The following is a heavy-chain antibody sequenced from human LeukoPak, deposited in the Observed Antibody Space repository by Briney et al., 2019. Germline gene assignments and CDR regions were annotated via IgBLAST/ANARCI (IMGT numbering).Heavy chain of an antibody. CDR2: INHNGNVN. V-gene: IGHV3-7*03. J-gene: IGHJ4*02. CDR1: GFTFSSYW. CDR3: ARATGGSGWITYFDY. Sequence: GGSLRLSCAASGFTFSSYWMNWARQAPGKGLEWVASINHNGNVNYYVDSVKGRFTISRDNAKNSLYLQMSNLRAEDTAVYYCARATGGSGWITYFDYWGQGTLVTVSS. D-gene: IGHD6-19*01.